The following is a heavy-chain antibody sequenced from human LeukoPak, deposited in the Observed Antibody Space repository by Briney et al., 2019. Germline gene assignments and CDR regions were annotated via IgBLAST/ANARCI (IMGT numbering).Heavy chain of an antibody. CDR3: ATRRNSGSLQHFDY. Sequence: GGSLRLSCPASGCPFSDYYMSWIRQAPGKGLEWVWYISSSGSTIYYADSVKGRFTISRDNAKNSLYLQMNSLRAEDTAAYYCATRRNSGSLQHFDYWGQGTLVTVSS. J-gene: IGHJ4*02. D-gene: IGHD1-26*01. V-gene: IGHV3-11*01. CDR1: GCPFSDYY. CDR2: ISSSGSTI.